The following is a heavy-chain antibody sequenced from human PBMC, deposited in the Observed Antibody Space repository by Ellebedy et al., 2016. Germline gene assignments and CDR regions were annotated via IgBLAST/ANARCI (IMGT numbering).Heavy chain of an antibody. D-gene: IGHD5-18*01. CDR2: IYYSGST. V-gene: IGHV4-61*01. CDR1: GGSVSSGSYY. CDR3: ARVSPIQLWSSDYYYGMDV. J-gene: IGHJ6*02. Sequence: SETLSLTCTVSGGSVSSGSYYWSWIRQPPGKGLEWIGYIYYSGSTNYNPSLKGRVTLSVDTSKNQLSLKLSSVTAADTAVYYCARVSPIQLWSSDYYYGMDVWGQGTTVTVSS.